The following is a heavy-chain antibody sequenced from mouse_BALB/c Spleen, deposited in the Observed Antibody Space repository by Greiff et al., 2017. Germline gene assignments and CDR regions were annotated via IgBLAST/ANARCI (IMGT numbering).Heavy chain of an antibody. CDR1: GYTFTNYW. J-gene: IGHJ4*01. CDR3: ARARDRYAMDY. V-gene: IGHV1-63*01. Sequence: QVQLQQSGAELVRPGTSVKISCKASGYTFTNYWLGWVKQRPGHGLEWIGDIYPGGGYTNYNETFKGKATLTADKSSSTAYMQLSSLTSEDSAVYFCARARDRYAMDYWGQGTSVTVSS. CDR2: IYPGGGYT.